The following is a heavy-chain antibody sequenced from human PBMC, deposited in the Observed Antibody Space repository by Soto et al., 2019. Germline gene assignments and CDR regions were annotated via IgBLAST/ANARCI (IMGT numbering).Heavy chain of an antibody. V-gene: IGHV3-74*01. D-gene: IGHD3-9*01. CDR2: INTDGSNK. Sequence: PGGSLRLSCADSGFSFSSYWMHWLRQGPEKGLVWVSRINTDGSNKYYADSVKGRFTISRDNSKNTLYLQMNSLRAEDTAVYYCAGVPQAKDILTGPFDYWGQGTLVTVSS. J-gene: IGHJ4*02. CDR1: GFSFSSYW. CDR3: AGVPQAKDILTGPFDY.